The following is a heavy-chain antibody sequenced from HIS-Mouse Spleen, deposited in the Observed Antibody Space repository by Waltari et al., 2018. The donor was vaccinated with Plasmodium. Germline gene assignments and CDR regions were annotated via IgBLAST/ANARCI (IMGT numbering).Heavy chain of an antibody. Sequence: EVQLVASGGGLVQPGGSLRLSCASSAFHFSSYWISWVRQAPGKGLEWGANIKQDGSEKYYVDSVKGRFTISRDNAKNSLYLQMNSLRAEDTAVYYCASSWYWYFDLWGRGTLVTVSS. CDR2: IKQDGSEK. CDR1: AFHFSSYW. J-gene: IGHJ2*01. CDR3: ASSWYWYFDL. D-gene: IGHD6-13*01. V-gene: IGHV3-7*01.